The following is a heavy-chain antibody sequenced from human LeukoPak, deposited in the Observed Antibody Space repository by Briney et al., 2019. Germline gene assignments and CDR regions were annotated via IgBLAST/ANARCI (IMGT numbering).Heavy chain of an antibody. CDR1: GGSFSGYY. CDR3: ARDGLRSAFDI. J-gene: IGHJ3*02. D-gene: IGHD3-16*01. Sequence: SETLSLTCAVYGGSFSGYYWSWIRQPPGKGLEWIGEINHSGSTNYNPSLKSRATISVDTSKNQFSLKLSSVTAADTAVYYCARDGLRSAFDIWGQGTMVTVSS. CDR2: INHSGST. V-gene: IGHV4-34*01.